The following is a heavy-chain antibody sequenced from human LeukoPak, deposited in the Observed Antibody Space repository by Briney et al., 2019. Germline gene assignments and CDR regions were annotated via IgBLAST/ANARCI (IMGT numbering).Heavy chain of an antibody. D-gene: IGHD6-19*01. CDR2: IYYSGST. CDR1: GGSISSGGYH. V-gene: IGHV4-61*08. Sequence: SETLSLTCTVSGGSISSGGYHWSWIRQHPGKGLEWIGYIYYSGSTNYNPSLKSRVTISVDTSKNQFSLKLSSVTAADTAVYYCARLRAGYSSGRLIDYWGQGTLVTVSS. J-gene: IGHJ4*02. CDR3: ARLRAGYSSGRLIDY.